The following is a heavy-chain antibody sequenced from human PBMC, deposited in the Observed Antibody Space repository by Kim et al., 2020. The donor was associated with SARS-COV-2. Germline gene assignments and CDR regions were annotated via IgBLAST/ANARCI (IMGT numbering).Heavy chain of an antibody. CDR3: ATMTRQQLV. CDR2: GET. Sequence: GETIYAQKFQGRVTMTEDTSTDTAYMELSSLRSEDTAVYYCATMTRQQLVWGQGTLVTVSS. V-gene: IGHV1-24*01. D-gene: IGHD6-13*01. J-gene: IGHJ4*02.